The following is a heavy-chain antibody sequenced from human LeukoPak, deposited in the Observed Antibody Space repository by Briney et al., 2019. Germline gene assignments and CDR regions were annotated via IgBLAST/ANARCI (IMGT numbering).Heavy chain of an antibody. D-gene: IGHD5-18*01. V-gene: IGHV3-30*02. Sequence: GGSLRLSCAASGFTFSSYGMHWVRQAPGKGLEGVAFIRNDGSNKYYADSVKGRFTISRDNSKNTLYLQMNSLRAEDTAVYYCAKVRIQVWFFSGSGYFDYWGQGTLVTVSS. CDR1: GFTFSSYG. CDR2: IRNDGSNK. J-gene: IGHJ4*02. CDR3: AKVRIQVWFFSGSGYFDY.